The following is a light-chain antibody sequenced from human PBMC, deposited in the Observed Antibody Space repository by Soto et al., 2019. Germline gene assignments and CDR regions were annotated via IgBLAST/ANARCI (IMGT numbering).Light chain of an antibody. CDR3: MQALETPLT. CDR1: QSLLRSDGNNY. Sequence: IVMTQSPLSLPVTPGEPASISCRSSQSLLRSDGNNYLDWYLQRPGQSPQLLIYQASNRATGVPDRFRGSGSGTDFTLPISRVEAEDVGDYYCMQALETPLTFGQGTKVDIK. J-gene: IGKJ1*01. CDR2: QAS. V-gene: IGKV2-28*01.